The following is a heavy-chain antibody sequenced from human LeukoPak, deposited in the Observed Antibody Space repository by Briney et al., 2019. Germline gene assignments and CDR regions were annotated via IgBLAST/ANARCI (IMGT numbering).Heavy chain of an antibody. CDR2: ISGSGGST. V-gene: IGHV3-23*01. Sequence: GGSLRLSCAASGFTFSSYTMSWVRQAPGRGLEWVSAISGSGGSTYYADSVKGRFTISRDNSKNTLYLQMNSLRAEDTAVYYCEGVQPSVAFDIWGQGTMVTVSS. CDR3: EGVQPSVAFDI. CDR1: GFTFSSYT. D-gene: IGHD3-10*01. J-gene: IGHJ3*02.